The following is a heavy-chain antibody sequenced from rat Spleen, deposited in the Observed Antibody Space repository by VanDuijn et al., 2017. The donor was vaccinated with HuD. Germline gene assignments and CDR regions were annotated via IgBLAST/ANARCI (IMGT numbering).Heavy chain of an antibody. Sequence: EVQLVESGGGLVQPGRSLILSCAASGFSFSSNWLNWIRQAPTKGLEWVASVTNTGGGTYYPDSVKGRFTISRDNAKNSLYLQMNSLRSEDTATYYCTTSGPYYFDYWGQGVMVTVSS. V-gene: IGHV5-31*01. CDR3: TTSGPYYFDY. CDR2: VTNTGGGT. CDR1: GFSFSSNW. D-gene: IGHD1-1*01. J-gene: IGHJ2*01.